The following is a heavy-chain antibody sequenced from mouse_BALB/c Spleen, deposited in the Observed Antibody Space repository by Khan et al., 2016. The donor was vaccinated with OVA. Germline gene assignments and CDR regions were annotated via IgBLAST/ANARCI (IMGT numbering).Heavy chain of an antibody. V-gene: IGHV2-9*02. CDR2: IWAGGST. CDR3: ARNRGPDYSDY. J-gene: IGHJ2*01. Sequence: QVQLKESGPGLVAPSQSLSITCTVSGFSLTSHGVHWVRQPPGKGLEWLGVIWAGGSTNYTSALMSRLSISKDSSKSQVFLKVNNLQTNDTAIYYCARNRGPDYSDYWGQGTTLIVSS. CDR1: GFSLTSHG. D-gene: IGHD3-3*01.